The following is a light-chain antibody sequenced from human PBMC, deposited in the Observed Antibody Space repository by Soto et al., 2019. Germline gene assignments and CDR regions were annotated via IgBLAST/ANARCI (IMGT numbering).Light chain of an antibody. CDR1: SSDVGSYNL. Sequence: QCALTQPASVSGSPGQSITISCTGTSSDVGSYNLVSWYQQHPGKAPKLMIYEGSKRPSGVSNRFSGSKSGNTASLTISGLQAEDEADYYCCSYAGSSTLVVFGGGTKVTVL. V-gene: IGLV2-23*03. J-gene: IGLJ2*01. CDR2: EGS. CDR3: CSYAGSSTLVV.